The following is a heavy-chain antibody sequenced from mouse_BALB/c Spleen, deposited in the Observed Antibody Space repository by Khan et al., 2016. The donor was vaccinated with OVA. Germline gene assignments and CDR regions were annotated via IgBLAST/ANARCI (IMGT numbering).Heavy chain of an antibody. Sequence: QMQLEESGPGLVAPSQSLSITCTVSGFSLTSYGVHWVRQPPGKGMEWLGVILTCGSTNNNSALMSRLSIITDNSNSQAFLKMYSTQTDDTAMYYCARYYGNYGWYFDYWGEGTTVTVSS. CDR2: ILTCGST. J-gene: IGHJ1*01. CDR3: ARYYGNYGWYFDY. D-gene: IGHD2-1*01. CDR1: GFSLTSYG. V-gene: IGHV2-9*02.